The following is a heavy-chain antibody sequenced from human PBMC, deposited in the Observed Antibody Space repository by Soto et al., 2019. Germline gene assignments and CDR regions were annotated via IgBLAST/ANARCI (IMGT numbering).Heavy chain of an antibody. CDR1: GGSISSGGYY. V-gene: IGHV4-31*03. Sequence: QVQLQESGPGLVKPSQTLSLTCTVSGGSISSGGYYWSWIRQHPGKGLEWIGYIYYSGSTYYNPSLKSRVTISVDTSKNQFSLKLSSVTAADTAVYYCLAHAHYGSGSYYRAEYFQHWGQGTLVTVSS. CDR3: LAHAHYGSGSYYRAEYFQH. D-gene: IGHD3-10*01. J-gene: IGHJ1*01. CDR2: IYYSGST.